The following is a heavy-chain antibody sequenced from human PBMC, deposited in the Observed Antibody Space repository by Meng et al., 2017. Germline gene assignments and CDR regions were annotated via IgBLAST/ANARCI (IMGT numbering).Heavy chain of an antibody. CDR2: IYYSRST. CDR1: GGSISSSSYY. D-gene: IGHD4-11*01. V-gene: IGHV4-39*02. Sequence: SALGLVELSVVQSLPCTVSGGSISSSSYYWGWSRKSRGKALEWIGRIYYSRSTAYISSLKSRVTISVDTSKHHFSRKRSSVTAADTAVYYCARGYSNGIANWFDPWGQGTLVTVSS. CDR3: ARGYSNGIANWFDP. J-gene: IGHJ5*02.